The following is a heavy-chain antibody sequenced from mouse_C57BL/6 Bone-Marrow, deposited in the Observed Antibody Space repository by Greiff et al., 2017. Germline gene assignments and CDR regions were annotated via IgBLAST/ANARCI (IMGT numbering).Heavy chain of an antibody. CDR1: GYTFTSYW. V-gene: IGHV1-64*01. CDR2: IHPTSGST. D-gene: IGHD1-1*02. Sequence: QVQLQQPGAELVKPGASVKLSCKASGYTFTSYWMHWVKQRPGQGLEWIGMIHPTSGSTNYNEKFKSKATLTVDTSSSTAYMQLSSLTSEDSAVYDCARLDYALVRFDYWGQGTLVTVSA. CDR3: ARLDYALVRFDY. J-gene: IGHJ3*01.